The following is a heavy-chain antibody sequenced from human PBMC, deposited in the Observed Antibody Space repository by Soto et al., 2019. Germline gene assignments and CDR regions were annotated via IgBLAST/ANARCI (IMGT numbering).Heavy chain of an antibody. J-gene: IGHJ3*02. CDR2: ISTYNGDT. CDR3: ARGGDYGDYGGAFDI. CDR1: GYTFTTYG. V-gene: IGHV1-18*04. D-gene: IGHD4-17*01. Sequence: QGQLVQSGGEVKKPGASVKVSCRASGYTFTTYGMSWVRQAPGQGLEWLGWISTYNGDTNYAQKVQGRVTLTTDTSTRTADRGLRSLSYDDTAGYYCARGGDYGDYGGAFDIWGQGTLVTVSS.